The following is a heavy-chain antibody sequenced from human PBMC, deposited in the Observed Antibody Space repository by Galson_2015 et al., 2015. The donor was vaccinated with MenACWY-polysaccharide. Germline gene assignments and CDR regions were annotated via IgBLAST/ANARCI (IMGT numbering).Heavy chain of an antibody. Sequence: SLRLSCAASGFTFSGSAMHWVRQASGKGLEWVGRIRSKANSYATAYAASVKGRFTISRDDSKNTAYLQMNSLKTEDTAVYYCTRHGGYCSSTSCYTFDWYFDLWGRGTLVTVSS. J-gene: IGHJ2*01. CDR1: GFTFSGSA. CDR3: TRHGGYCSSTSCYTFDWYFDL. V-gene: IGHV3-73*01. CDR2: IRSKANSYAT. D-gene: IGHD2-2*02.